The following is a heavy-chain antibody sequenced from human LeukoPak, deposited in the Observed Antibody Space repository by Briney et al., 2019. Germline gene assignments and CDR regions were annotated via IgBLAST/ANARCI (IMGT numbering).Heavy chain of an antibody. D-gene: IGHD4-17*01. CDR2: ISSNGGST. J-gene: IGHJ2*01. CDR3: ARDSVYDYGDYLRALRVDWYFNL. Sequence: PGRSLRLSCAASGFTFSSYAMHWVRQAPGKGLEYVSAISSNGGSTYYANSVKGRFTISRDNSKNTLYLQMGSLRAEDMAVYYCARDSVYDYGDYLRALRVDWYFNLWGRGTLVTVSS. V-gene: IGHV3-64*01. CDR1: GFTFSSYA.